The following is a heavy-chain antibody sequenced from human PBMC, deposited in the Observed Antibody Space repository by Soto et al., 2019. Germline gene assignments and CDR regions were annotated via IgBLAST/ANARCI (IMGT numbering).Heavy chain of an antibody. J-gene: IGHJ6*02. CDR2: IYPGDSDT. CDR1: GYSFTSYW. Sequence: GESLKISCKGSGYSFTSYWIGWVRQMPGKGLEWMGLIYPGDSDTRYSPSFQGQVTISADKSISTAYLQWSSLKASDTAMYYCAMPIVGANSYYYYGMDVGGQGTTVTVSS. V-gene: IGHV5-51*01. D-gene: IGHD1-26*01. CDR3: AMPIVGANSYYYYGMDV.